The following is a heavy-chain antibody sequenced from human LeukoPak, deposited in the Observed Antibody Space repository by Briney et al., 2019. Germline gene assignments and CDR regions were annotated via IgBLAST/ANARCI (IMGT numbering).Heavy chain of an antibody. D-gene: IGHD3-10*01. J-gene: IGHJ4*02. CDR1: GFTFRSYG. V-gene: IGHV3-30*02. CDR2: IKNDGSTK. CDR3: SRGDYRVRGIIITDFDY. Sequence: PGGSLRLSCAASGFTFRSYGMHWVRQAPGKGLEWVTLIKNDGSTKYYEDSVKGRFTISRDNSENTVYLQMDSLRAEDTAVYYCSRGDYRVRGIIITDFDYWGQGTLVTVSP.